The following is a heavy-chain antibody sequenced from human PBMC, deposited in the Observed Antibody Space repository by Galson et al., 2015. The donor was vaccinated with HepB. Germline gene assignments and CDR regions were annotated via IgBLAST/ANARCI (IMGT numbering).Heavy chain of an antibody. V-gene: IGHV5-51*01. CDR1: GYSFTSCW. CDR2: IYPGDSDT. J-gene: IGHJ6*02. D-gene: IGHD6-19*01. CDR3: ARQESSGWYWGYYYYYCMDV. Sequence: QSGAEVKKPGESLKISCKGSGYSFTSCWIGWVRQMPGKGLEWMGIIYPGDSDTRYSPSFQGQVTISADKSISTAYLQWSSLKASDTAMYYCARQESSGWYWGYYYYYCMDVWGQGTTVTVSS.